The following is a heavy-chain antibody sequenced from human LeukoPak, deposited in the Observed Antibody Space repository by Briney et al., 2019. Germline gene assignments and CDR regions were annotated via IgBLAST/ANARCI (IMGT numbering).Heavy chain of an antibody. CDR1: GFTFSSYA. D-gene: IGHD3-3*01. CDR2: ISNDGSRK. J-gene: IGHJ4*02. CDR3: ARDRAWNYFDY. V-gene: IGHV3-30*04. Sequence: GRSLRLSCAASGFTFSSYAMHWVRQAPGKGLEWVAVISNDGSRKYYAHSVEGRFTISRDNSKNTPYLQMDSLRAEDTAVYYCARDRAWNYFDYWGQGTLVTVSS.